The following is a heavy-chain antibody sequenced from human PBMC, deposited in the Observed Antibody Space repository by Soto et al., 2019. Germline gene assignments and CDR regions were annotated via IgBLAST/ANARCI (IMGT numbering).Heavy chain of an antibody. J-gene: IGHJ6*02. CDR2: INHSGST. CDR3: ASDNWNYDYYYGMDV. V-gene: IGHV4-34*01. D-gene: IGHD1-7*01. Sequence: RIIKHTGKGLEWIGEINHSGSTNYNPSLKSRVTISVDTSKNQFSLKLSSVTAADTAVYYCASDNWNYDYYYGMDVWGQGTTVTVSS.